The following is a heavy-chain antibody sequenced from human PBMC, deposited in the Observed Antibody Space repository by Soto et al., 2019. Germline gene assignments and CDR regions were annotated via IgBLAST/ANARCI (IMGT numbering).Heavy chain of an antibody. D-gene: IGHD5-12*01. CDR2: ISPYNGET. J-gene: IGHJ6*02. CDR1: GYSFTRYY. Sequence: ASVKVSCKAIGYSFTRYYMQWVRQAPGKGLEEMGWISPYNGETNYAQTFQGRVTMTTDTSTSTVHMEVRSLRSDDTAVYYCAREGVAPYYYYGMDGWGQGTPVTVSS. V-gene: IGHV1-18*04. CDR3: AREGVAPYYYYGMDG.